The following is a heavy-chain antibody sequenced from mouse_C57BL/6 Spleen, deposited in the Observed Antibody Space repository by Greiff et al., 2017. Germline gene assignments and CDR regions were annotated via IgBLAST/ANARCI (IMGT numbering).Heavy chain of an antibody. CDR2: IYPRSGST. J-gene: IGHJ1*03. CDR1: GYTFTSYC. CDR3: ARGDDYYYFDD. V-gene: IGHV1-81*01. Sequence: QVQLKQSGAELVKPGASVKLSCKASGYTFTSYCISWVKQRTGQGLEWIGDIYPRSGSTNYNEKFKGKATLTADKSSSTAYMELRSLTSEDSAVYSCARGDDYYYFDDWGKGTTVTVSS.